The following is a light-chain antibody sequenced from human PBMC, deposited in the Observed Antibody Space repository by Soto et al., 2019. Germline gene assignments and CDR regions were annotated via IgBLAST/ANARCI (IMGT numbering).Light chain of an antibody. CDR2: EAS. CDR3: QQHINWPLT. V-gene: IGKV3-11*01. J-gene: IGKJ4*01. Sequence: EIVLTQSPATLSLSPGERATLSCRASQTVSSSLAWYQQKPGQAPRLLIYEASNRATGIPARFSGSGSGADFTLPISSREPEDFSLSYCQQHINWPLTFGGGTKVEIK. CDR1: QTVSSS.